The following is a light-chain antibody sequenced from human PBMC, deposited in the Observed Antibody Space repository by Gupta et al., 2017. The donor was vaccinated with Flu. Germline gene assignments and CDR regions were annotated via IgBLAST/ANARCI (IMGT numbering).Light chain of an antibody. V-gene: IGLV3-21*02. CDR3: QVWHTTGDHPV. Sequence: GGTATLTCGGDNIGSKSVDWYQKRPGQAPVRVVDEDRDRPSGVPDRFSGSNSGNTDTRSISRVEAGDEAAYYCQVWHTTGDHPVFGGGTKLTVL. CDR2: EDR. J-gene: IGLJ3*02. CDR1: NIGSKS.